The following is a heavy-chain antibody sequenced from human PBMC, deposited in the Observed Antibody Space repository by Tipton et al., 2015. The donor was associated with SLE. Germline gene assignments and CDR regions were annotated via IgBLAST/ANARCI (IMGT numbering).Heavy chain of an antibody. V-gene: IGHV3-7*01. J-gene: IGHJ3*02. Sequence: SLRLSCAASGFTFSGYWMSWVRQAPGKGLEWVANIRQDGSEKYYVDYVKDRFTISRDNAKKSLYLQMNNLRAEDTAVYYCARDGDFWSGNDAFDIWGHGTMVTVSS. D-gene: IGHD3-3*01. CDR3: ARDGDFWSGNDAFDI. CDR1: GFTFSGYW. CDR2: IRQDGSEK.